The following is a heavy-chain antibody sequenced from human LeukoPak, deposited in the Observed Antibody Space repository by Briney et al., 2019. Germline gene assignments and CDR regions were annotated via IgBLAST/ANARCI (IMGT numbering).Heavy chain of an antibody. CDR2: ISMNVQTT. CDR1: GFTFTSHV. Sequence: GGSLRLTCSASGFTFTSHVMHWVRQAPGKGLQYVSGISMNVQTTYYAGSVKGRFTISRDSSKNTVYLQMNSLTAEDTAVYYCVREGLERRTNFDYWGQGTLVSVSS. CDR3: VREGLERRTNFDY. D-gene: IGHD1-1*01. J-gene: IGHJ4*02. V-gene: IGHV3-64D*06.